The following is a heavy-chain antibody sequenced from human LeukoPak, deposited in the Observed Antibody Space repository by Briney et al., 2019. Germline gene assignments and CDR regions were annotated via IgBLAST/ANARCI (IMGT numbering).Heavy chain of an antibody. CDR2: IKEDGSRK. J-gene: IGHJ4*02. CDR3: ARDGVTSSVDY. CDR1: GFTFNNYW. Sequence: GGSLRLSCAASGFTFNNYWMNWVRQAPGKGLEWLANIKEDGSRKYYVDSVKGRFTISRDNAKKSPFLQMNSLRAEDTAVYYCARDGVTSSVDYWGQGTLVTVSS. D-gene: IGHD2-21*02. V-gene: IGHV3-7*01.